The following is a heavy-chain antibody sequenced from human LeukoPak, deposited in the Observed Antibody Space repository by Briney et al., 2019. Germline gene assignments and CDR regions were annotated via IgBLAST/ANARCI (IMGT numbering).Heavy chain of an antibody. D-gene: IGHD1-26*01. CDR1: GGSIGTYY. J-gene: IGHJ4*02. Sequence: SETLFLTCTVSGGSIGTYYWSWIRQPPGKGLEWIGYIFFSGSTRYNPSLESRVTISVDTSKNQFSLKLSSVIAADTAVYYCARTTSPFDYWGQGTLVTVSS. CDR2: IFFSGST. CDR3: ARTTSPFDY. V-gene: IGHV4-59*01.